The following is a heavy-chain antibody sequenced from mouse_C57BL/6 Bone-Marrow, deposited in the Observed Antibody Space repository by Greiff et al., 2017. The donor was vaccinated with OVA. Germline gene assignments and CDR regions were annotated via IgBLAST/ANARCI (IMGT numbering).Heavy chain of an antibody. Sequence: QVQLQQPGAELVKPGASVKLSCKASGYTFTSYWMQWVKQRPGQGLEWIGEIDPSDSYTNYNQKFKGKATLTVDTSSSTAYMQLSSLTSEDSAVYYCAKGIYYDYDGIAYWGQGTLVTVSA. CDR3: AKGIYYDYDGIAY. J-gene: IGHJ3*01. V-gene: IGHV1-50*01. CDR1: GYTFTSYW. CDR2: IDPSDSYT. D-gene: IGHD2-4*01.